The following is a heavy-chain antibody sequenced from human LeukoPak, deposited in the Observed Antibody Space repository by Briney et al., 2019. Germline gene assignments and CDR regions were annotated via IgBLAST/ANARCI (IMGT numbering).Heavy chain of an antibody. CDR2: FSYSGST. CDR1: GVSISDYH. J-gene: IGHJ4*02. Sequence: SETLSLTCSVSGVSISDYHWIWIRQSPAKGLEWMGYFSYSGSTRYNPSLKSRVTMSVDTSKNPFSLRLNSVAAADTAVYYCARMYSGTSYYFDFWGQGTLVTVSS. CDR3: ARMYSGTSYYFDF. D-gene: IGHD1-26*01. V-gene: IGHV4-59*01.